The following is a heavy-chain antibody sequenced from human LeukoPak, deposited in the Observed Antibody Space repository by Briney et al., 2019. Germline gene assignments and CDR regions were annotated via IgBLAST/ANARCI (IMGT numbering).Heavy chain of an antibody. CDR1: GFTFSSYA. J-gene: IGHJ4*02. CDR2: ISGSSSST. Sequence: GGSLRLSCAASGFTFSSYAMSWVRQAPGKGLEWVSAISGSSSSTYYADSVKGRFTISRDSSKNTLFLQMNDLTVEDTARYYCARRPGNWGQGILVTVSS. CDR3: ARRPGN. V-gene: IGHV3-23*01. D-gene: IGHD1-14*01.